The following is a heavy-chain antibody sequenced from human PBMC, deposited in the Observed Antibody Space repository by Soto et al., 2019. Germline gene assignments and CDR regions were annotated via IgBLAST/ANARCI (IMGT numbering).Heavy chain of an antibody. CDR1: GYTFTSYG. Sequence: ASVKVSCKASGYTFTSYGIIWVRQAPGQGLEWMGWISAYNGNTNYAQKLQGRVTMTTDTSTSTAYMELRSLRSDDTAVYYCAKGVSAVDVFDYWGQGTLVTVSS. CDR3: AKGVSAVDVFDY. J-gene: IGHJ4*02. V-gene: IGHV1-18*01. D-gene: IGHD6-19*01. CDR2: ISAYNGNT.